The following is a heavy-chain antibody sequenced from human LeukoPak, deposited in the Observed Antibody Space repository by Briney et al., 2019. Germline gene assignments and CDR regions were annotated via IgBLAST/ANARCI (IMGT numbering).Heavy chain of an antibody. CDR3: ARVRDYYYYYMDV. D-gene: IGHD3-10*01. CDR1: GGSISSSSYY. J-gene: IGHJ6*03. Sequence: SETLSLTCTVSGGSISSSSYYWSWIRQPAGKGLEWIGRIYTSGSTNYNPSLKGRVTMSVDTSKNQFSLKLSSVTAADTAVYYCARVRDYYYYYMDVWGKGTTVTISS. V-gene: IGHV4-61*02. CDR2: IYTSGST.